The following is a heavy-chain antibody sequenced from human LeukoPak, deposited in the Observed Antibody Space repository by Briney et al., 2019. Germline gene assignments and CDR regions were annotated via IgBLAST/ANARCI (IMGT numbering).Heavy chain of an antibody. CDR2: ISFDGINK. V-gene: IGHV3-30*04. J-gene: IGHJ3*02. CDR3: ARDRWYYYDSSDYYHDAFDI. CDR1: GFTFSTYA. D-gene: IGHD3-22*01. Sequence: GGSLRLSCAASGFTFSTYAMHWVRQAPGKGLEWVAVISFDGINKYYADSVKGRFTISRDNSKNTLYLQMNSLIAEDTAVYYCARDRWYYYDSSDYYHDAFDIWGQGAMVTVSS.